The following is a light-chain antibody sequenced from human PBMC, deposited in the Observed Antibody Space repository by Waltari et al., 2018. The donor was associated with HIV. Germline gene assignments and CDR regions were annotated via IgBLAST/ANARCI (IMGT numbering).Light chain of an antibody. CDR2: SNN. V-gene: IGLV1-44*01. J-gene: IGLJ3*02. CDR3: AAWDDNLNGWV. Sequence: QSVLTQPPSASGTPGQRVTISCSGSRSNIASNTVNWYQQLPGTAPKLLIYSNNQRPSGVPDRFSGSKSGTSASLAISGLQSEDEADYYCAAWDDNLNGWVFGGGTKLTVL. CDR1: RSNIASNT.